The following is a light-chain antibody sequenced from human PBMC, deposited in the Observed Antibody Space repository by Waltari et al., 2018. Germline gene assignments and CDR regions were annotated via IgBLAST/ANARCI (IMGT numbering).Light chain of an antibody. J-gene: IGKJ1*01. CDR3: QQYYSRRT. CDR1: QILFYNSNDKNY. V-gene: IGKV4-1*01. CDR2: WAS. Sequence: DIVMTQSPDSLAVSLGERATINRKSSQILFYNSNDKNYLAWYQQKPGQPPKLLIYWASTRHSGVPDRFSGSGSATDFTLTISSLQAEDVAVYYCQQYYSRRTFGQGTKVEIK.